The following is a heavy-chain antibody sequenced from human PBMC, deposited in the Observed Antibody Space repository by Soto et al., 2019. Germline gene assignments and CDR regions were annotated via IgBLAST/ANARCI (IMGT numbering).Heavy chain of an antibody. Sequence: PSETLALTCAAYGGSFKGSYWSWFRKPQGKGLEWIGEINHSGSTNYNPSLKSRVTISVDTSKNQFSLKLSSVTAADTAVYYCARLPTMVRDYYYYMDVWGKGTTVTVSS. V-gene: IGHV4-34*01. D-gene: IGHD3-10*01. CDR2: INHSGST. CDR3: ARLPTMVRDYYYYMDV. J-gene: IGHJ6*03. CDR1: GGSFKGSY.